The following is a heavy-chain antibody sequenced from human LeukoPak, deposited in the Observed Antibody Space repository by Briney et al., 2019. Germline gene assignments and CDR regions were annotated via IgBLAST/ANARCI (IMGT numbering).Heavy chain of an antibody. V-gene: IGHV3-21*04. CDR2: ISSSSAYI. J-gene: IGHJ4*02. CDR1: GFTFSSYS. D-gene: IGHD2-2*01. CDR3: AKGGGKVPAAM. Sequence: GGSLRLSCAASGFTFSSYSMNWVRQAPGRGLEWVSSISSSSAYIYYADSVKGRFTISRDNSKNTLYLQMNSLRAEDTAVYYCAKGGGKVPAAMWGQGTLVTVSS.